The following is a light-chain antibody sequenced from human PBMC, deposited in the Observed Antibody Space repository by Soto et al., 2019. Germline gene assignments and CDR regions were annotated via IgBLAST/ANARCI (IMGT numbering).Light chain of an antibody. CDR1: SRDVGGYNY. J-gene: IGLJ1*01. CDR2: DVS. Sequence: QSVRTQPRSVSGSPGQSVTISCTGTSRDVGGYNYVSWYQQHPGKAPKLMIYDVSKRPSGVPDRFSGSKSGNTASLTISGLQAEDEDDYYCCSHAGSYTYVFGTGTKVTVL. CDR3: CSHAGSYTYV. V-gene: IGLV2-11*01.